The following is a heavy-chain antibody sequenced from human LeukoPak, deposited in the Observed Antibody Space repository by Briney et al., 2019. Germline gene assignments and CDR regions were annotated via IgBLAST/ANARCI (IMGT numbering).Heavy chain of an antibody. CDR3: ARGGLAAAGYDAFDI. Sequence: SETLSLTCTVSGGSISSGDYYWSWIRQPPGKGLEWIGYIYYSGSTNYNPSLKSRVTISVDTSKNQFSLKLSSVTAADTAVYYCARGGLAAAGYDAFDIWGQGTMVTVSS. D-gene: IGHD6-13*01. CDR1: GGSISSGDYY. J-gene: IGHJ3*02. V-gene: IGHV4-61*08. CDR2: IYYSGST.